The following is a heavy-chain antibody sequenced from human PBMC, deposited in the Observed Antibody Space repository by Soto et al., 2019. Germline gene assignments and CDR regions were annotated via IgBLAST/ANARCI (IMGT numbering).Heavy chain of an antibody. Sequence: QVQLQESGPGLVKPSQTLSLTCTVSGGSISSGGYYWSWIRQPPGKGLEWIGYIYYSGSTYYNPSLMGRVTISVDTSKNQFSLKMSSVTAADTAVYYCASWARKYYFDYWGQGTLVTVSS. J-gene: IGHJ4*02. CDR1: GGSISSGGYY. CDR3: ASWARKYYFDY. CDR2: IYYSGST. V-gene: IGHV4-31*03. D-gene: IGHD7-27*01.